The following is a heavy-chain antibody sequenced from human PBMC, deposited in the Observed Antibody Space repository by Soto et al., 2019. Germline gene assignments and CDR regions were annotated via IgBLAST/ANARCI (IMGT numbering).Heavy chain of an antibody. CDR3: AKDTSSGGSPLDF. V-gene: IGHV3-30*18. CDR1: GLTFDNYG. Sequence: GGSLRLSCAASGLTFDNYGMHWVRQAPGKGLEWVAFISYDGSNKYYADSVKGRFTISRDNSKNTLLLQMNSLRAEDTALYYCAKDTSSGGSPLDFWGQGTQVTVSS. J-gene: IGHJ4*02. CDR2: ISYDGSNK. D-gene: IGHD2-15*01.